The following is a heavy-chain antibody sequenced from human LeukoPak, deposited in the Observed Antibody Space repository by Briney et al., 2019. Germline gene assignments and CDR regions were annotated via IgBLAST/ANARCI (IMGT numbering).Heavy chain of an antibody. J-gene: IGHJ2*01. CDR1: GGSIGSSY. D-gene: IGHD3-10*01. CDR2: IYYSGST. Sequence: SDTLSLTCTVSGGSIGSSYWSWIRQPPGKGLEWIGYIYYSGSTNYNPSLKSRVTISVDTSKNQLSLKLSSVTAADTAVYYCAREGWFGELSYFDLWGRGAPVTVSS. V-gene: IGHV4-59*01. CDR3: AREGWFGELSYFDL.